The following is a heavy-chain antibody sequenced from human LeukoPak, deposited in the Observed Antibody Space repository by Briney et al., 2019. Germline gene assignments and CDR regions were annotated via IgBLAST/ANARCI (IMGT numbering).Heavy chain of an antibody. J-gene: IGHJ6*02. CDR1: GFTFSSYW. CDR3: ARPDFYCSGGSCYSDYYYYYGMDV. D-gene: IGHD2-15*01. Sequence: AGGSLRLSCAASGFTFSSYWMSWVRQAPGKGLEWVANIKQDGSEKYYVDSVKGRFTISRDNAKNSLYLQMNSLRAEDTAVYYCARPDFYCSGGSCYSDYYYYYGMDVWGQGTTVTVSS. V-gene: IGHV3-7*01. CDR2: IKQDGSEK.